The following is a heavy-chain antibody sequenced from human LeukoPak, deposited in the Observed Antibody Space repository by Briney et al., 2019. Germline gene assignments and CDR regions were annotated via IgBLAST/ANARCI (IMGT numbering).Heavy chain of an antibody. CDR2: IYTSGST. CDR1: GGSISSYY. Sequence: SETLSLTCTDSGGSISSYYWSWIRQPAGKGLEWIGRIYTSGSTNYNPSLKSRVTISIDTSNNQFSLTLTSVTAADTAVYYCATLDHDVVGGYSHHDHWGQGALVTVSS. D-gene: IGHD3-9*01. V-gene: IGHV4-4*07. CDR3: ATLDHDVVGGYSHHDH. J-gene: IGHJ4*02.